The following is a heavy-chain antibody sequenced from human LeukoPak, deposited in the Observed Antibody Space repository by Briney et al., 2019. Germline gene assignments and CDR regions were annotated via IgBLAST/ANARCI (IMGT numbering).Heavy chain of an antibody. CDR2: INHSGST. J-gene: IGHJ4*02. V-gene: IGHV4-34*01. CDR3: ARHLGYCSGGSCSGADY. D-gene: IGHD2-15*01. Sequence: PSETLSLTCAVYGGSFSGYYWSWIRQPPGKGLEWIGEINHSGSTNYNPSLKSRVTISVDTSKNQFSLKLSSVTAADTAVYYCARHLGYCSGGSCSGADYWGQGTLVTVSS. CDR1: GGSFSGYY.